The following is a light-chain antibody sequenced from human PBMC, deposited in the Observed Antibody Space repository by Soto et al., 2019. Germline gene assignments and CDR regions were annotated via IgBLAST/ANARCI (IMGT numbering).Light chain of an antibody. CDR2: VGS. Sequence: EIVMTQSPLSLSVTPGEPASISCRSSQSLLAPHGRSYVDWYLQKPGQSPQLLIYVGSNRASGVPDRISASASGTDFTLKISRVEADDVGVYYCMQALQTQWPFGRGTKVEIK. CDR1: QSLLAPHGRSY. J-gene: IGKJ1*01. CDR3: MQALQTQWP. V-gene: IGKV2-28*01.